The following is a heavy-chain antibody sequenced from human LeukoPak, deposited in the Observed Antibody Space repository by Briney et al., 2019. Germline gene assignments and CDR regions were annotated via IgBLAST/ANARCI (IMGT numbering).Heavy chain of an antibody. V-gene: IGHV3-43*02. CDR3: AKDYYGSVVYNWFDR. CDR1: GFTLDDYG. CDR2: ISGVGGST. D-gene: IGHD3-10*01. Sequence: GGSLRLSCAASGFTLDDYGMHWVRQAPGKGLEWVSLISGVGGSTYYAGSMKGLFTISRDNSKNSLYMQMNSVRTEETGLYMLAKDYYGSVVYNWFDRSRQGTLLTVSS. J-gene: IGHJ5*02.